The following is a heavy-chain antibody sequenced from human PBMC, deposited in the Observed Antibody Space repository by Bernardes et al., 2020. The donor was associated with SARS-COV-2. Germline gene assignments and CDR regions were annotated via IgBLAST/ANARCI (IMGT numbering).Heavy chain of an antibody. CDR3: ARMAGYYYDSSGYYSLDYFDY. J-gene: IGHJ4*02. Sequence: ASVKVSCKASGYSFTSYGISWVRQAPGQGLEWMGWLSEYIGDTKYAQKLQGRVTMTTDTSTSTAYMELRSLRSDDTAVYYCARMAGYYYDSSGYYSLDYFDYWGQGTLVTVSS. V-gene: IGHV1-18*01. CDR1: GYSFTSYG. CDR2: LSEYIGDT. D-gene: IGHD3-22*01.